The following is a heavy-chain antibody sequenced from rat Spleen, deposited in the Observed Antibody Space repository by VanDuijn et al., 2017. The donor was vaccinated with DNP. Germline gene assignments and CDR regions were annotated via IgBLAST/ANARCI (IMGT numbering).Heavy chain of an antibody. CDR1: GFSITNNFK. V-gene: IGHV3-3*01. D-gene: IGHD1-5*01. Sequence: EVLLQESGPGLVKPSQSLSLTCSVSGFSITNNFKWSWIRKFPGNKLEWMGYVTNAGSTHYNPSLRSRISITTDTSKNQFFLQVNSVETEDTATYYSAIQRGVFDYGDQVVMVTVSS. CDR2: VTNAGST. CDR3: AIQRGVFDY. J-gene: IGHJ2*01.